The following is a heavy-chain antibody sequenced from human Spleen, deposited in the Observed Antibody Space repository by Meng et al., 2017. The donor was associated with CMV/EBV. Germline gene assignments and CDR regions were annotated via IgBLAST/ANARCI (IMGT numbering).Heavy chain of an antibody. J-gene: IGHJ3*01. CDR1: GFTFDSHS. CDR3: ARDSDDYDFWSAYYTDAFDF. D-gene: IGHD3-3*01. V-gene: IGHV3-21*01. Sequence: GGSLRLSCAASGFTFDSHSMNWVRQAPGKGLEWVSSITGDSTYKHYADSLKGRFTISRDNAKNSLYLQMNSLRAEDTAVYYCARDSDDYDFWSAYYTDAFDFWGQGTMVTVSS. CDR2: ITGDSTYK.